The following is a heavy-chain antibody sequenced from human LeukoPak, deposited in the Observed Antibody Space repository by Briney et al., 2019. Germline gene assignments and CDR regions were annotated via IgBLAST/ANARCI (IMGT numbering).Heavy chain of an antibody. D-gene: IGHD3-22*01. CDR1: GFTFSSYA. J-gene: IGHJ4*02. Sequence: PGGSLRLSCAASGFTFSSYAMTWVRQAPGKGLEWVSAISASGGNSYYADSVRGRFTTFRDNSQQTLFLQMNSLRAEDTAVYYCAKGDYDRSGTFDCWGQGTLVTVSS. CDR3: AKGDYDRSGTFDC. CDR2: ISASGGNS. V-gene: IGHV3-23*01.